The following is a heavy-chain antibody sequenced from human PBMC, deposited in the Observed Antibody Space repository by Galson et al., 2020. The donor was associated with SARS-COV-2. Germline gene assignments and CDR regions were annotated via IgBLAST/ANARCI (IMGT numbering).Heavy chain of an antibody. CDR1: GFTFSSYA. V-gene: IGHV3-23*01. CDR3: ARDPVGYSGYDLYSSGWYGGDYFDY. J-gene: IGHJ4*02. CDR2: ISGSGGST. Sequence: GGSLSLSCAASGFTFSSYAMSWVRQAPGTGLEWVSAISGSGGSTYSANSVKGRFTISRDNSKNTLYLQMNSLRAEDTAVYYCARDPVGYSGYDLYSSGWYGGDYFDYWGQGTLVTVSA. D-gene: IGHD5-12*01.